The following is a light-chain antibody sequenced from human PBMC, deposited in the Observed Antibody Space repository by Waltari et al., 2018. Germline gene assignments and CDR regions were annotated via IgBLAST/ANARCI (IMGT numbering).Light chain of an antibody. CDR2: GAS. Sequence: ELVLTQSPGTLSLSLGERATVSCRASQSVSRALAWYQQKPGQAPRLLDYGASTRATGIPDRFSGSGSGTDFRLTISRLEPDDFAVYYCQHYLRLPVTFGQGTTVEI. J-gene: IGKJ1*01. CDR3: QHYLRLPVT. CDR1: QSVSRA. V-gene: IGKV3-20*01.